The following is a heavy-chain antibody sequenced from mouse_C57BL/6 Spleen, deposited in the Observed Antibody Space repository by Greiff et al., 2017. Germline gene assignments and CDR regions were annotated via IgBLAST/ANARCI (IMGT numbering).Heavy chain of an antibody. CDR3: TTLNWEFAY. D-gene: IGHD4-1*01. CDR2: IDPENGDT. V-gene: IGHV14-4*01. CDR1: GFNIKDDY. J-gene: IGHJ3*01. Sequence: EVQRVESGAELVRPGASVKLSCTASGFNIKDDYMHWVKQRPEQGLEWIGWIDPENGDTEYASKFQGKATITADTSSNTAYLQLSSLTSEDTAVYYCTTLNWEFAYWGQGTLVTVSA.